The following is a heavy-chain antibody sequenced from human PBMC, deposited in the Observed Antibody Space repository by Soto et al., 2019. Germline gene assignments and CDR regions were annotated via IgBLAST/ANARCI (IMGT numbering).Heavy chain of an antibody. D-gene: IGHD3-9*01. J-gene: IGHJ4*02. Sequence: GGSLRLSCAASGFTFSSYAMSWVRQAPGKGLEWVSAISGSGGSTYYADSVKGRFTISRDNSKNTLYLQMNSLRAEDTAVYYCAKDLTHYDILTGYYSSFDYWGQGTLVTVSS. CDR3: AKDLTHYDILTGYYSSFDY. CDR1: GFTFSSYA. CDR2: ISGSGGST. V-gene: IGHV3-23*01.